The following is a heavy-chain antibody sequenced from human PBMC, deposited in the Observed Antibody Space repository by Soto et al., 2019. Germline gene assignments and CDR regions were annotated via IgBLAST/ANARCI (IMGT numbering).Heavy chain of an antibody. V-gene: IGHV1-69*02. D-gene: IGHD2-8*01. CDR1: GGAFSSKT. CDR2: IIPILGIA. CDR3: ARASGHCTNAVCYSRSPLDV. J-gene: IGHJ6*02. Sequence: ASVKVSCKASGGAFSSKTISWVRQAPGQGLEWMGRIIPILGIANYAQKFQGRVTMTRDTSTSTVYMELSSLRSEDTAVYFCARASGHCTNAVCYSRSPLDVWGQGTTVTVSS.